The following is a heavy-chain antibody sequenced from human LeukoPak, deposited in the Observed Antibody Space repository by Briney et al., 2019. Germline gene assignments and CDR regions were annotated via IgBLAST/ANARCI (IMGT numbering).Heavy chain of an antibody. CDR3: ARQPRSIAANNWFDP. J-gene: IGHJ5*02. Sequence: GESLKISCKSSGFNSRSHWIAWVRQKPGKGLEWMGVIYPDDSDTTYSPSFQGQVTFSVDKSTSSAYLQWSSLKASDTAMYYCARQPRSIAANNWFDPWGQGTLVTVSS. D-gene: IGHD6-6*01. CDR1: GFNSRSHW. CDR2: IYPDDSDT. V-gene: IGHV5-51*01.